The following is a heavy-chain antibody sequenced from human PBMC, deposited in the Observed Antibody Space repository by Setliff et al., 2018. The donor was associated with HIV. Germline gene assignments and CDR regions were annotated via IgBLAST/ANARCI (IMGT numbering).Heavy chain of an antibody. CDR2: IMPILGST. CDR1: GGTFSSYS. CDR3: ARQMYPESGRNWFDS. J-gene: IGHJ5*01. Sequence: SVKVSCKTSGGTFSSYSINWVRQAPGKGLEWMGGIMPILGSTNNAQKFQDRVTIVADKSTNTVYMEMSSLKSEDTAVYYCARQMYPESGRNWFDSWGQGTLVTVSS. V-gene: IGHV1-69*10. D-gene: IGHD2-8*01.